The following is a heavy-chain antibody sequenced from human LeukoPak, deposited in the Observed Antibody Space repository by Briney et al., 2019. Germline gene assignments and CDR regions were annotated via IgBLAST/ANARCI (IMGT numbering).Heavy chain of an antibody. J-gene: IGHJ4*02. Sequence: GASVKVSCKASGGTFSSYAISWVRQAPGQGLEWMGGIIPIFGTANYAQKFQGRVTITADESTSTAYMELSSLRSEDTAVYYCARGGRDYYDSSGYYYYWGQGTLVTVSS. CDR1: GGTFSSYA. CDR2: IIPIFGTA. D-gene: IGHD3-22*01. V-gene: IGHV1-69*13. CDR3: ARGGRDYYDSSGYYYY.